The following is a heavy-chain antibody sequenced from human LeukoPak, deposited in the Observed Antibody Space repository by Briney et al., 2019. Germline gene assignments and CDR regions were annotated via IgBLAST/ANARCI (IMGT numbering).Heavy chain of an antibody. CDR1: GFTFSSYA. CDR2: ISGSGGST. V-gene: IGHV3-23*01. CDR3: AREAPGYYYMDV. J-gene: IGHJ6*03. Sequence: GGSLRLSCAASGFTFSSYAMSWVRQAPGKGLEWVPAISGSGGSTYYADSVKGRFTISRDNAKNSLYLQMNSLRAEDTAVYYCAREAPGYYYMDVWGKGTTVTVSS.